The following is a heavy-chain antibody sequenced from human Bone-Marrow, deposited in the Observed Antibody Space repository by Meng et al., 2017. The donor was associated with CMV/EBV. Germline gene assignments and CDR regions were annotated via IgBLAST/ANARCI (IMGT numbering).Heavy chain of an antibody. J-gene: IGHJ5*02. D-gene: IGHD2-2*01. Sequence: ASVKVSCKASGYTFTNYYMHWVRQAPGQGLEWMGIINSSGGSTSYAQNFQGRVTMTRDTSTSTVYMELSSLRSEDTAVYYCARGGYCSSTSCYSGIRIGFDPWGQGTLVTVSS. CDR3: ARGGYCSSTSCYSGIRIGFDP. CDR2: INSSGGST. CDR1: GYTFTNYY. V-gene: IGHV1-46*01.